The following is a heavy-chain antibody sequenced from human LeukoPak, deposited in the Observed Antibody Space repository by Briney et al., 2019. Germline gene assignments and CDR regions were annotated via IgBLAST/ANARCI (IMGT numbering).Heavy chain of an antibody. V-gene: IGHV4-59*08. CDR3: AGMYSSGWYSAFDI. CDR1: GGSISSYY. J-gene: IGHJ3*02. Sequence: SETLSLTCTVSGGSISSYYWSWLRQPPGKGLEWIGYIYYSGSTNYNPSLKSRVTISVDTSKNQFSLKLSSVTAADTAVYYCAGMYSSGWYSAFDIWGQGTMVTVSS. D-gene: IGHD6-19*01. CDR2: IYYSGST.